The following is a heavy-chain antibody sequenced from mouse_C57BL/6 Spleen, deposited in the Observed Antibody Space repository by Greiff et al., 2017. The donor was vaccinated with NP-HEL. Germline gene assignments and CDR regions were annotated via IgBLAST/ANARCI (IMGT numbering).Heavy chain of an antibody. CDR2: IDPSDSYT. Sequence: QVQLQQPGAELVMPGASVKLSCKASGYTFTSYWMHWVKQRPGQGLEWIGEIDPSDSYTNYNQKFKGKSTLTVDKSSSTAYMQLSSLTSADYAVYCCARSGSSYGCWGQGTTLTVSS. J-gene: IGHJ2*01. V-gene: IGHV1-69*01. D-gene: IGHD1-1*01. CDR3: ARSGSSYGC. CDR1: GYTFTSYW.